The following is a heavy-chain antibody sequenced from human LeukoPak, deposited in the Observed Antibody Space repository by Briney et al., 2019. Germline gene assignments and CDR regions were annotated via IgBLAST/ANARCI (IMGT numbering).Heavy chain of an antibody. CDR2: IKQDGSEK. J-gene: IGHJ4*02. D-gene: IGHD3-3*01. Sequence: GGSLRLSCAASGFNFIGHNMSWVRQAPGKGLEWVANIKQDGSEKYYVDSVKGRFTISRDNAKNSLYLQMNSLRAEDTAVYYCASLYDFWSGYYPRPFDYWGQGTLVTVSS. V-gene: IGHV3-7*01. CDR1: GFNFIGHN. CDR3: ASLYDFWSGYYPRPFDY.